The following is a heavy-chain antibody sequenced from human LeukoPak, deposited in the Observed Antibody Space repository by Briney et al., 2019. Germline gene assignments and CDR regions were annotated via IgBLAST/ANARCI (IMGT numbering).Heavy chain of an antibody. Sequence: GGSLRLSCAASGFTFSNYAMHWVRQAPGKGLEWVAVISYDGRNKYYADSVKVRFTISRDNSKNTLYLQMNSLRVEDTAVYYCARDHSASYFDYWGQGTLVTVSS. CDR2: ISYDGRNK. CDR1: GFTFSNYA. V-gene: IGHV3-30*04. J-gene: IGHJ4*02. D-gene: IGHD1-26*01. CDR3: ARDHSASYFDY.